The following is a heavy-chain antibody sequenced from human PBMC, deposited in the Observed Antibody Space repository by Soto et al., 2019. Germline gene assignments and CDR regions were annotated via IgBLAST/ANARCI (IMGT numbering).Heavy chain of an antibody. J-gene: IGHJ4*02. CDR3: AKEGGGGTAMVTSYFDY. CDR1: GITFSNYA. D-gene: IGHD5-18*01. V-gene: IGHV3-23*01. Sequence: EVQLLESGGGLVQPGGSLRLSCAASGITFSNYALSWVRQAPGKGLEWVSGISGSGTGTYYADSVKGQFTISRDNSKSTLYMHMNSLRADDTAIYYCAKEGGGGTAMVTSYFDYWGQGTLVTVSS. CDR2: ISGSGTGT.